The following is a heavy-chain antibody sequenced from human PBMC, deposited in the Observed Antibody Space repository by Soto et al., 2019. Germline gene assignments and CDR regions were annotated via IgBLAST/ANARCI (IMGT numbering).Heavy chain of an antibody. D-gene: IGHD3-10*01. CDR3: ARGYYYGSGRPTPGGMDV. V-gene: IGHV1-18*01. CDR1: GYTFTTYD. CDR2: FSTYTGNT. Sequence: QVHLVQSGAEVKKPGASVKVSCKASGYTFTTYDITWVRQAPGQGLEWMGWFSTYTGNTNYAQKLQGRVTMTTDTSTSTAYMELRSLRSDDTAVYYCARGYYYGSGRPTPGGMDVWGQGTTVTVSS. J-gene: IGHJ6*02.